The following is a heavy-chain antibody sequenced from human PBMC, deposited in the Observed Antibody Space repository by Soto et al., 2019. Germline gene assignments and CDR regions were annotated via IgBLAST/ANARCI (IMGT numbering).Heavy chain of an antibody. J-gene: IGHJ4*02. V-gene: IGHV2-70*01. D-gene: IGHD4-17*01. CDR1: GFSLNTGGMC. CDR3: ARPTRLYGDHRADY. CDR2: IDWDNDK. Sequence: SGPTLVNPTQTLTLTCTFSGFSLNTGGMCVSWIRQPPGKALEWLALIDWDNDKFYNTSLKTRLSISRDTSRNQVVLTMTNMDPVDTATYYCARPTRLYGDHRADYWGLGTLVTVSS.